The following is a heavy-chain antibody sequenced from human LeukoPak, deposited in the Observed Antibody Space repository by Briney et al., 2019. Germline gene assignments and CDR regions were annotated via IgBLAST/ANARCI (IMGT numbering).Heavy chain of an antibody. Sequence: ASVRVSCKASGHTSTTYAIHWVRQAPGQGLEWMGWINAGNGNIKYSQKLQGRVTITGDTSASTAYMELSSLRSEDTAVYYCARGYCSSTSCYMDVWGQGTTVT. CDR1: GHTSTTYA. CDR2: INAGNGNI. J-gene: IGHJ6*02. D-gene: IGHD2-2*01. V-gene: IGHV1-3*01. CDR3: ARGYCSSTSCYMDV.